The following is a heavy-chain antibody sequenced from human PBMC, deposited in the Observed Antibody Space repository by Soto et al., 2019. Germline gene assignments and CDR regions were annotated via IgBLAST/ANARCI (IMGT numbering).Heavy chain of an antibody. Sequence: QVQVVQSGAEVKKPGASVRVSCKASGYSFSTYGMHWVRQAPGQSLEWMGWLNGGTGQTRYSQRFQDRLIITRDTSASTGCMELRSLRSEDTAVYYCARGKGMEENYFYYGMDIWGQGTTVTVSS. V-gene: IGHV1-3*01. CDR3: ARGKGMEENYFYYGMDI. CDR2: LNGGTGQT. D-gene: IGHD3-10*01. CDR1: GYSFSTYG. J-gene: IGHJ6*02.